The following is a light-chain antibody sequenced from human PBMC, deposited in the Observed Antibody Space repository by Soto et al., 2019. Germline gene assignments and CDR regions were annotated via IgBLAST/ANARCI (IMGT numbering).Light chain of an antibody. CDR3: QSYDSSLSYV. J-gene: IGLJ1*01. V-gene: IGLV1-40*01. CDR1: SSNIGAGYH. CDR2: TNN. Sequence: QSVLTQPPSVSGAPGQRVTISCTENSSNIGAGYHVHWYQQLPGTAPKLLIYTNNNRPSGVPDRFSGSRSGTSASLAITGLQAEDEADYYCQSYDSSLSYVFGNGTKVTVL.